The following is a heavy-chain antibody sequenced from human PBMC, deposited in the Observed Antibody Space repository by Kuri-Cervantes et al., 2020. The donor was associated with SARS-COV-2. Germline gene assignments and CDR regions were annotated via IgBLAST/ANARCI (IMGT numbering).Heavy chain of an antibody. CDR1: GGTFSSYA. Sequence: SVKVSCKASGGTFSSYAISWVRQAPGQGLEWMGGIIPIFGTAIYAQKFQGRVTMTEDTSTDTAYMELSSLRSEDTAVYYCATRDYKEYYFDYWGQGTLVTVSS. CDR3: ATRDYKEYYFDY. J-gene: IGHJ4*02. D-gene: IGHD4-11*01. CDR2: IIPIFGTA. V-gene: IGHV1-69*06.